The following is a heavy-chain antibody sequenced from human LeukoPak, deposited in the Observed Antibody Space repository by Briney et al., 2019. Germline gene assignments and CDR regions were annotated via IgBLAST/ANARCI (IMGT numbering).Heavy chain of an antibody. CDR3: TRDAYNFNDFDY. CDR1: EFTFSHFA. V-gene: IGHV3-30*01. D-gene: IGHD5-24*01. J-gene: IGHJ4*02. CDR2: VSSHGNDG. Sequence: GGSLRLSCAVSEFTFSHFAMHWVRQAPGKGLEWVTVVSSHGNDGYYADSVKGRFTISRDNSKNTLYLQIDSLRAEDTAIYYCTRDAYNFNDFDYWGQGTLVTVSS.